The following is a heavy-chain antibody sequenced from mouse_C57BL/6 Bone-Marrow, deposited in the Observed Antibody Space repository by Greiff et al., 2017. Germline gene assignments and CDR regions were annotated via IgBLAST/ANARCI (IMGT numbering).Heavy chain of an antibody. J-gene: IGHJ1*03. CDR2: INPYNGGT. CDR1: GYTFTDYY. D-gene: IGHD1-1*01. Sequence: EVQLQQSGPVLVKPGASVKMSCKASGYTFTDYYMNWVKQSHGKSLEWIGVINPYNGGTSYNQKFKGKATLTVDKSSSTAYMELNSLTSEDSAVYYCARAPYYYGSSYHWYFDVWGTGTTVTVSS. V-gene: IGHV1-19*01. CDR3: ARAPYYYGSSYHWYFDV.